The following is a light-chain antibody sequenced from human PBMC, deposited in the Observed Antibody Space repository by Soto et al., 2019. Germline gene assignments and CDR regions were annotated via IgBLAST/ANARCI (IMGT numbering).Light chain of an antibody. V-gene: IGKV3-20*01. Sequence: EIVLTPSPGTLSLSPVERATLSCRASQSVSSSYLAWYQQKPGQAPRLLIYGASSRATGIPDRFSGSGSGTDFTLTISRLEPEDFAVYYCQQYGSSPRITFGGGTKVDIK. CDR3: QQYGSSPRIT. CDR1: QSVSSSY. J-gene: IGKJ4*01. CDR2: GAS.